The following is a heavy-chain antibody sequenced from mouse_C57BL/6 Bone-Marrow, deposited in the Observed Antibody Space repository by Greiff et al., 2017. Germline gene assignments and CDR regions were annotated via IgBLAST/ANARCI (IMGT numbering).Heavy chain of an antibody. V-gene: IGHV1-59*01. CDR3: ARELIV. CDR1: GYTFTSYW. CDR2: IDPSDSYT. Sequence: QVQLQQPGAELVRPGPSVKLSCKASGYTFTSYWMHWVKQRPGQGLEWIGVIDPSDSYTNYNQKFKGKATLTVDTSSSTAYMQLSSLTSEDSAVYYCARELIVWGTGTTVTVSS. J-gene: IGHJ1*03.